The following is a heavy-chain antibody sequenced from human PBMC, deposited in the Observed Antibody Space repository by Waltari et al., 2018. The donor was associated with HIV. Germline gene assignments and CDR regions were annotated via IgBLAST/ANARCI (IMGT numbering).Heavy chain of an antibody. CDR1: GHTFTSYA. J-gene: IGHJ4*02. CDR3: ARGGWELY. D-gene: IGHD1-26*01. V-gene: IGHV1-3*04. Sequence: AEVKKPGASVKISCKTSGHTFTSYAIHWVRQAPGQRLEWMGWINTANGNTEYSQTFQGRVTMTWDTSAGTVYMDLRSLRSEDTALYYCARGGWELYWGQGTLVTVSS. CDR2: INTANGNT.